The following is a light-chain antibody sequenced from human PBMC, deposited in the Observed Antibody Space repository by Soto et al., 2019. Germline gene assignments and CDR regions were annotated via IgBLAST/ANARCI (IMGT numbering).Light chain of an antibody. CDR1: RSDVGGYKY. CDR3: SSYTNSTTYV. CDR2: EVS. V-gene: IGLV2-14*01. J-gene: IGLJ1*01. Sequence: QSALTQPASVSGSPGQSIPISCTGTRSDVGGYKYVSWYQQRPGKAPKVMIYEVSNRPSGISNRFSGSKSGNTASLPISGLQAEYEADYWCSSYTNSTTYVFGTGTKLTVL.